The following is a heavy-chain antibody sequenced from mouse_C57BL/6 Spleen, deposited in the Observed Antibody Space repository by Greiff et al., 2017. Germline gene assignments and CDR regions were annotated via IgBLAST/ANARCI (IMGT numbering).Heavy chain of an antibody. V-gene: IGHV2-9-1*01. J-gene: IGHJ3*01. D-gene: IGHD2-4*01. Sequence: QVQLQQSGPGLVAPSHSLSITCTVSGFPLTSYAISRVRPPPGKGLEWLGVIWTGGGTNYNSALKSRLSISKDNSKSQVFLKMNSLQTDDTARYYCARNGNDYVWFAYWGQGTLVTVSA. CDR1: GFPLTSYA. CDR2: IWTGGGT. CDR3: ARNGNDYVWFAY.